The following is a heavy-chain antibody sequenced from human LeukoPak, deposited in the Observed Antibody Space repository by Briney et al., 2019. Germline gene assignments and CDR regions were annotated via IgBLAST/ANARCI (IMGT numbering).Heavy chain of an antibody. Sequence: SGTLSLTCAVSGGSISSGNWWSWVRQPPGKGLEWIGQIYHSGSTNYNPSLESRVTISVEKSKNQFSLKLSSVTAADTAVYYCARLYYDYVWGSYRHAYYFDYWGQGTLVTVSS. CDR3: ARLYYDYVWGSYRHAYYFDY. V-gene: IGHV4-4*02. J-gene: IGHJ4*02. D-gene: IGHD3-16*02. CDR2: IYHSGST. CDR1: GGSISSGNW.